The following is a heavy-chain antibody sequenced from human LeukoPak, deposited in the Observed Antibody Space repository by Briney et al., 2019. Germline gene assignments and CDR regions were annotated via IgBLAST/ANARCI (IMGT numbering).Heavy chain of an antibody. Sequence: GWSLRLSCAASGFTFRSYGMHWVRQAPGKGLEWVAVISYDGSNKYYADSVKGRFTISRDNSENTLYLQMNSLRAEDTAIYYCAKEGYYGSGSFPDSWGQGTLVTVSS. J-gene: IGHJ4*02. V-gene: IGHV3-30*18. CDR1: GFTFRSYG. CDR2: ISYDGSNK. CDR3: AKEGYYGSGSFPDS. D-gene: IGHD3-10*01.